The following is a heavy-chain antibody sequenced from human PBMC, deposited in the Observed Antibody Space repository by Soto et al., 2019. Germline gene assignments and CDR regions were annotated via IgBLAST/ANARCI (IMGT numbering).Heavy chain of an antibody. V-gene: IGHV3-48*01. CDR1: GFTFSGYS. CDR2: ISSSSSTI. CDR3: ARVLLQYYDFWSGDMAV. J-gene: IGHJ6*03. D-gene: IGHD3-3*01. Sequence: PGGSLRLSCAASGFTFSGYSMNWVRQAPGKGLEWVSYISSSSSTIYYADSVKGRFTISRDNAKNSLYLQMNSLRAEDTAVYYCARVLLQYYDFWSGDMAVWGKGTTVTVSS.